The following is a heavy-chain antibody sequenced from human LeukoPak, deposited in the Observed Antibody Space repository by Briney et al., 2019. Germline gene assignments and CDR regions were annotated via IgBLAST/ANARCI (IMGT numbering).Heavy chain of an antibody. CDR3: ARMVPYYFDY. J-gene: IGHJ4*02. V-gene: IGHV4-59*01. CDR2: IYYTGST. D-gene: IGHD2-8*01. CDR1: GGSISSLY. Sequence: PSETLSLTCSVSGGSISSLYWSWIRQPPGKGLEWIGYIYYTGSTNYNPSLKSRVTISVDTSKNQFSLKLSSVTAADTAVYYCARMVPYYFDYWGQGTLVTVSS.